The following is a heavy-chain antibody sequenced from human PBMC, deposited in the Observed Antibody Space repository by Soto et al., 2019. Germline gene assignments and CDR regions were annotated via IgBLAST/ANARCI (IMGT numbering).Heavy chain of an antibody. D-gene: IGHD6-19*01. CDR2: TYYRSKWYS. J-gene: IGHJ4*02. CDR1: GNSVSSTSAA. V-gene: IGHV6-1*01. CDR3: ARGSYYSGWV. Sequence: SQTLSLTCAISGNSVSSTSAALSFIRQSPSRGLECLGRTYYRSKWYSDYAVSVKSRITINPDTSKNQFSLQLNSVTPEDTAVYYCARGSYYSGWVWGQGTLVTAPQ.